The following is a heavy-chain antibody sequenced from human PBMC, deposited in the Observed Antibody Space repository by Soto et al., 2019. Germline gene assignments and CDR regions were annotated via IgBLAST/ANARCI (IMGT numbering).Heavy chain of an antibody. CDR2: IKGDGSST. Sequence: PGGSLRLSCAASGFTFSTYWMHWVRQVPGKGLVWVSHIKGDGSSTSYADSVKGRFTISRDNAKNTLYLEMNSLRAEDTAVYYCACVGVVPPTWGQGTVVTVSS. V-gene: IGHV3-74*01. CDR3: ACVGVVPPT. J-gene: IGHJ4*02. D-gene: IGHD3-3*01. CDR1: GFTFSTYW.